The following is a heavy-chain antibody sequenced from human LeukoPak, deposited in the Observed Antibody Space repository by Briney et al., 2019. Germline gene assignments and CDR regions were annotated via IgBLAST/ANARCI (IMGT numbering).Heavy chain of an antibody. D-gene: IGHD3-3*01. J-gene: IGHJ4*02. CDR3: ARAGAWSGSQIGYFDY. CDR1: GFTVSSNF. CDR2: IYNSGST. V-gene: IGHV3-53*01. Sequence: PGGSLRLSCAASGFTVSSNFMSWVRQAPGKGLEWVSIIYNSGSTFYTDSVKGRFTISRDNSKNTLYLQMNSLRAEDTAVYYCARAGAWSGSQIGYFDYWGQGTLVTVSS.